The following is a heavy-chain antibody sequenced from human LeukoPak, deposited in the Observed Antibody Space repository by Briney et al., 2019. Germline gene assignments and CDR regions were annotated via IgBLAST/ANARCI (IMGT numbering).Heavy chain of an antibody. V-gene: IGHV1-2*02. D-gene: IGHD4-23*01. CDR1: GYTFTGYY. Sequence: ASVKVSCKASGYTFTGYYMHWVRQAPGQGLEWMGWINPNSGGTNYAQKFQGRVTMTRDTSISTAYMELSRLRSDDTAVYYCARYYGGNSGNWFDPWGQGNLVTVSS. J-gene: IGHJ5*02. CDR3: ARYYGGNSGNWFDP. CDR2: INPNSGGT.